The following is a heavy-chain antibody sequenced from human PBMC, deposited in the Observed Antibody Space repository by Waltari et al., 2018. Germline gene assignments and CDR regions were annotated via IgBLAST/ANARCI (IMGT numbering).Heavy chain of an antibody. CDR3: ARGPTHVDIVATSHRGGYFDY. J-gene: IGHJ4*02. Sequence: QVQLQQWGAGLLKPSETLSLTCAVYGGSFSGYYWSWIRQPPGKGLAWLGEINHSGSTKYNPSLKSRVTRSVDTSKNQFYLKLSSVTAADTAVYYCARGPTHVDIVATSHRGGYFDYWGQGTLVTVSS. V-gene: IGHV4-34*01. CDR1: GGSFSGYY. CDR2: INHSGST. D-gene: IGHD5-12*01.